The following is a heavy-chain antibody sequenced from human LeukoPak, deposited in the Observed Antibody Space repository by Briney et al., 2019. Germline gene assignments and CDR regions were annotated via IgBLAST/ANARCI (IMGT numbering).Heavy chain of an antibody. CDR1: GGSISSGGYS. D-gene: IGHD6-6*01. CDR2: IYHSGST. Sequence: SETLSLTCAVSGGSISSGGYSWSWIRQPPGKGLEWIGYIYHSGSTYYNPSLKSRVTISVDRSKNQFSLKLSFVTAADTAVYYCARGGAARSFDYWGQGTLVTVSS. J-gene: IGHJ4*02. V-gene: IGHV4-30-2*01. CDR3: ARGGAARSFDY.